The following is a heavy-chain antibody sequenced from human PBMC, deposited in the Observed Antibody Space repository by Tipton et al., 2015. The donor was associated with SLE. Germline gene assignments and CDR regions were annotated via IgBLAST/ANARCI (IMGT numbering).Heavy chain of an antibody. CDR1: GGSFSGYY. D-gene: IGHD3-10*01. CDR2: INHSGST. CDR3: ARANYYGSGRQDY. J-gene: IGHJ4*02. Sequence: TLSLTCAVYGGSFSGYYWSWIRQPPGKGLEWIGEINHSGSTNYNPSLKSRVTISVDTSKNQFSLKLSSVTDADTAVYYCARANYYGSGRQDYWGQGTLVTVSS. V-gene: IGHV4-34*01.